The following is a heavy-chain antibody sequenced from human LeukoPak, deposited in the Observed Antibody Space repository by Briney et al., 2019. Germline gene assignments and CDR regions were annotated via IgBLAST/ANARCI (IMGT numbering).Heavy chain of an antibody. CDR2: ISGSGGST. CDR3: AKDFEGDDFWSGYYLSN. CDR1: GFAFSSYA. J-gene: IGHJ4*02. D-gene: IGHD3-3*01. Sequence: GGSLRLSCAASGFAFSSYAMSWVRQAPGKGLEWVSAISGSGGSTYYADSVKGRFTISRDNSKNTLYLQMNSLRAEDTAAYYCAKDFEGDDFWSGYYLSNWGQGTLVTVSS. V-gene: IGHV3-23*01.